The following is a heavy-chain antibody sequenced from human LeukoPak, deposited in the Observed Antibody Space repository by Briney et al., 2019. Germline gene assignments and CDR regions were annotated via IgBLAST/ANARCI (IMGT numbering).Heavy chain of an antibody. Sequence: GGSLRXSCAASGFTFSSYGMHWVRQAPGKGLEWVAVISYDGSNKYYADSVKGRFIISRDNSKNTLYLEVNRLRAGDRGVYYCARRNHYESKEIDYWGQGTLVTVSS. CDR2: ISYDGSNK. CDR3: ARRNHYESKEIDY. V-gene: IGHV3-30*03. D-gene: IGHD3-22*01. CDR1: GFTFSSYG. J-gene: IGHJ4*02.